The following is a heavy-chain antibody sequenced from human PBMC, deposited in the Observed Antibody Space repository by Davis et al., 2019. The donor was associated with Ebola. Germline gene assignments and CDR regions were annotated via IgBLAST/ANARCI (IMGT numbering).Heavy chain of an antibody. CDR3: ARGSPLTTVISPLPH. V-gene: IGHV3-21*01. Sequence: GESLKISCAASGFTFSSYAMSWVRQAPGKGLEWVSSISSSSSYIYYADSVKGRFTISRDNAKNSLYLQMSSLRAEDTAVYYCARGSPLTTVISPLPHWGQGTMVTVSS. CDR2: ISSSSSYI. CDR1: GFTFSSYA. D-gene: IGHD4-17*01. J-gene: IGHJ3*01.